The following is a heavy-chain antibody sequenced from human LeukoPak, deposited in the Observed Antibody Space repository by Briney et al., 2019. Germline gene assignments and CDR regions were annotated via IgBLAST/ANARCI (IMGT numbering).Heavy chain of an antibody. Sequence: PSETLSLTCAVYGGSFSGDYWAWIRQPPGKGPEWIGSIYYGGNTYYNQSLKSRVTISVDTSRNQFSLKLSSVTAADTAVYYCARRQRWLQLDAFDIWGQGTMVTVSS. CDR3: ARRQRWLQLDAFDI. V-gene: IGHV4-39*01. J-gene: IGHJ3*02. D-gene: IGHD5-24*01. CDR2: IYYGGNT. CDR1: GGSFSGDY.